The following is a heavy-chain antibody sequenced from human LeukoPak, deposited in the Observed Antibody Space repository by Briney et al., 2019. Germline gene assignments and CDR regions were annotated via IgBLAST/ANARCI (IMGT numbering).Heavy chain of an antibody. D-gene: IGHD6-13*01. CDR2: ISSSGTDT. Sequence: GGSLRLSCTASGFTFSDYYMTWIRQAPGKGLEWRSYISSSGTDTHYAASVKGRLTISRDDAKNSLYLQINSLRVDDTAVYYCARVFSIVAAGTYDYWGQGTMVTVSS. CDR3: ARVFSIVAAGTYDY. CDR1: GFTFSDYY. J-gene: IGHJ4*02. V-gene: IGHV3-11*05.